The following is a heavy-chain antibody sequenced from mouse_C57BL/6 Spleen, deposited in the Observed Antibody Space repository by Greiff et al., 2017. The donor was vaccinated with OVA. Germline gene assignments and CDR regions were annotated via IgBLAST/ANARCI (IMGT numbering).Heavy chain of an antibody. V-gene: IGHV5-17*01. Sequence: DVMLVESGGGLEKPGGSLKLSCAASGFTFSDYGMHWVRQAPEKGLEWVAYISSGSSTIYYADTVKGRVTISRDNAKTTLFLQMTSLRSEDTAMYYCAREVFDYWGQGTTLTVSS. CDR1: GFTFSDYG. CDR2: ISSGSSTI. J-gene: IGHJ2*01. CDR3: AREVFDY.